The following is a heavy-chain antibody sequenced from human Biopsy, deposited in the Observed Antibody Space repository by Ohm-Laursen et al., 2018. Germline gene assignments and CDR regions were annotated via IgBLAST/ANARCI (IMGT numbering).Heavy chain of an antibody. V-gene: IGHV4-39*01. CDR3: ARDYDTSGYYYVS. J-gene: IGHJ5*02. CDR2: IFYRGST. D-gene: IGHD3-22*01. Sequence: SKTLSLTCTVSGGSISNNNYYWGWIRQPPGKGLEWIGSIFYRGSTHYKPPLKSRVNISVDTSKNQFSLKLNSVTAADTAVYYCARDYDTSGYYYVSWGQGTLVTVSS. CDR1: GGSISNNNYY.